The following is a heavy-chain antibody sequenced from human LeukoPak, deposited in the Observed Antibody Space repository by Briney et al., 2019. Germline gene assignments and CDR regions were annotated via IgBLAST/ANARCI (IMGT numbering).Heavy chain of an antibody. CDR3: ARGGAVSKSASAPDY. J-gene: IGHJ4*02. D-gene: IGHD4-11*01. CDR2: IYDGGTT. Sequence: PGGSLRLSCEVSGCSVSTSRMSWVRQAPGKGLEWVSVIYDGGTTQYADSVEGRFTISRDNSKNTLYFQMNSLRAEDTAVYYCARGGAVSKSASAPDYWGQGTLVTVSS. CDR1: GCSVSTSR. V-gene: IGHV3-53*01.